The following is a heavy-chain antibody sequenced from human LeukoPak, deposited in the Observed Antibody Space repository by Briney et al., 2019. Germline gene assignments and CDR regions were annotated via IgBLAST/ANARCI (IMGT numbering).Heavy chain of an antibody. J-gene: IGHJ6*02. CDR1: GFTVGSNY. CDR3: ARALSIVEDYYYYGMDV. Sequence: GGSLRLSRAASGFTVGSNYMSWVRQAPGKGLEWVSVIYSGGSTYYADSVKGRFTISRRNSKNTLYLQMNSLRAEDTAVYYCARALSIVEDYYYYGMDVWGQGTTVTVSS. CDR2: IYSGGST. V-gene: IGHV3-53*04. D-gene: IGHD3-22*01.